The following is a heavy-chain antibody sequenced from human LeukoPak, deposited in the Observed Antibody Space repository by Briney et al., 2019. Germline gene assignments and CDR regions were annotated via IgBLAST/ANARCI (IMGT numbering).Heavy chain of an antibody. Sequence: GGSLRLSCAASGFTFSSYAMSWVRQAPGKGLEWVSGISGSGGSTYYADSVKGRFTISRDNSKNTLYLQMNNLRAEDTAVYYCAKGNTIFGVVIPLDYWGQGTLVTVSS. D-gene: IGHD3-3*01. J-gene: IGHJ4*02. CDR2: ISGSGGST. V-gene: IGHV3-23*01. CDR1: GFTFSSYA. CDR3: AKGNTIFGVVIPLDY.